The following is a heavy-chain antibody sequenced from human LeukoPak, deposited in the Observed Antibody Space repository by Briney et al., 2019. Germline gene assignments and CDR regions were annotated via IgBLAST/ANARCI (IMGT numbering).Heavy chain of an antibody. J-gene: IGHJ4*02. D-gene: IGHD2-8*01. CDR3: ARQKYQRGPDVSYFDY. CDR2: ISSSSSTI. V-gene: IGHV3-48*01. CDR1: GFTFSSYS. Sequence: GGSLRLSCAASGFTFSSYSMNWVRQAPGKGLEWVSYISSSSSTIYYADSVKGRFTISRDNAKNSLYLQMNSLRAEDTAVYYCARQKYQRGPDVSYFDYWGQGTLVTVSS.